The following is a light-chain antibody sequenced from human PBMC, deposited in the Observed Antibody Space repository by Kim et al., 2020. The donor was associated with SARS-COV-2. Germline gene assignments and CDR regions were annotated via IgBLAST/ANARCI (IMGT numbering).Light chain of an antibody. V-gene: IGLV2-14*03. J-gene: IGLJ2*01. CDR1: SSDVGGYNY. Sequence: PGQSITISCTGTSSDVGGYNYVSWYQQHPGKAPKLMIYDVSNRPSGVSNRFSGSKSGNTASLTISGLQAEDEADYYCSSYTSSRGVFGGGTKLTVL. CDR3: SSYTSSRGV. CDR2: DVS.